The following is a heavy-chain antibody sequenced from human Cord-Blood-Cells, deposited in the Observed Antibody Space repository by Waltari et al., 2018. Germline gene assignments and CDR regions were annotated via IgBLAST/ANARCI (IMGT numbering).Heavy chain of an antibody. CDR1: GGSISSSSYY. Sequence: QLQLQESGPGLVKPSETLSLTCTVSGGSISSSSYYWGWIRQPPGKGLEWIGSIYYSVSTYYNPSLKSRVTISVDTSKNQFSLKLSSVTAADTAVYYCARLGGEYSSSSVCDYWGQGTLVTVSS. CDR3: ARLGGEYSSSSVCDY. CDR2: IYYSVST. D-gene: IGHD6-6*01. V-gene: IGHV4-39*01. J-gene: IGHJ4*02.